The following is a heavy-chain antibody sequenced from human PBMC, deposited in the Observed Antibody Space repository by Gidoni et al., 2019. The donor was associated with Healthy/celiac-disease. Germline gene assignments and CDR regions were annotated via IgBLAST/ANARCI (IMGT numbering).Heavy chain of an antibody. J-gene: IGHJ6*02. V-gene: IGHV3-15*01. Sequence: EVQLVESGGGLVKPGGSLRLSCAASGFTFSNAWMSWVRQAPGKGLEWVGRIKSKTDGGTTDYAAPVKGRFTISRDDSKNTLYLQMNSLKTEDTAVYYCTTDTLDEYGMDVWGQGTTVTVSS. CDR3: TTDTLDEYGMDV. CDR2: IKSKTDGGTT. D-gene: IGHD3-3*02. CDR1: GFTFSNAW.